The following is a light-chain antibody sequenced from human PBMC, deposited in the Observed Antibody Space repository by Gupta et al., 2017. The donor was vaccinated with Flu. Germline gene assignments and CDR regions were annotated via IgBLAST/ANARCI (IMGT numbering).Light chain of an antibody. CDR1: QGISTW. CDR3: QQANSFPLT. Sequence: DIQMTQSPSSVSASVGDRVTISCRASQGISTWVAWYQQKPGTAPKLLIYAASNLQGGVPSRFSGSGSGTDFTLTISSPQPEDFATYFCQQANSFPLTFGGGTKVEIK. J-gene: IGKJ4*01. V-gene: IGKV1D-12*01. CDR2: AAS.